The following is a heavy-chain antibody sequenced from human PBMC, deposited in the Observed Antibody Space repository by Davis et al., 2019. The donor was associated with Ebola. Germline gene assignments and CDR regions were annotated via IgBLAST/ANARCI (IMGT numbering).Heavy chain of an antibody. J-gene: IGHJ4*02. D-gene: IGHD1-7*01. CDR2: ISSSGDTI. V-gene: IGHV3-11*04. CDR1: GFTFSDYY. CDR3: ARPPWTGTAGPVFDS. Sequence: GESLKISCAASGFTFSDYYMNWIRQAPGKGLEWISYISSSGDTIHYADSVKGRFTISRDNAKNSLYLQMNSLRDEDTAVYYCARPPWTGTAGPVFDSWGQGTLVTVSS.